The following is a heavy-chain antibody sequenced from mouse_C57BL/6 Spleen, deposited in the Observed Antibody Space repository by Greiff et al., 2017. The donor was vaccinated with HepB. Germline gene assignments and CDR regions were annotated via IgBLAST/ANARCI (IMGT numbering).Heavy chain of an antibody. J-gene: IGHJ3*01. Sequence: QVQLQQPGAELVKPGASVKLSCKASGYTFTSYWMQWVKQRPGQGLEWIGEIDPSDSYTNYNQKFKGKATLTVDTSSSTAYMQLSSLTAEDSAFYYCARGGFDGYYRWFAYWGQGTRVNVSA. D-gene: IGHD2-3*01. V-gene: IGHV1-50*01. CDR1: GYTFTSYW. CDR2: IDPSDSYT. CDR3: ARGGFDGYYRWFAY.